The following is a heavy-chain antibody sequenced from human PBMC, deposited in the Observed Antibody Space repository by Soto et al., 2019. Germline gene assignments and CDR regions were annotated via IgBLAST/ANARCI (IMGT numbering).Heavy chain of an antibody. CDR1: GFTFDDYA. V-gene: IGHV3-9*01. CDR3: AKDIYYDFGSGYPDY. CDR2: ISWNSGSI. J-gene: IGHJ4*02. D-gene: IGHD3-3*01. Sequence: EVQLVESGGGLVQPGRSLRLSCAASGFTFDDYAMHWVRQAPGKGLEWVSGISWNSGSIGYADSVKGRFTISRDNAKNSLYLQMNSLRAEDTALYYCAKDIYYDFGSGYPDYWGQGTLVTVSS.